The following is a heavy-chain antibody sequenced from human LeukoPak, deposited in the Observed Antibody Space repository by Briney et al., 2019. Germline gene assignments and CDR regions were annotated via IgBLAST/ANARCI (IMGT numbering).Heavy chain of an antibody. CDR3: ATDRNSGKYYDY. V-gene: IGHV3-53*01. D-gene: IGHD1-26*01. CDR1: GFTASSNY. J-gene: IGHJ4*02. Sequence: GGSLRLSCAASGFTASSNYMSWVRQAPGKGLEWLSVIYSGGSTYYADSVKGRFTISRDNSKDTLYLQMNSLRAEDTAVYYCATDRNSGKYYDYWGQGTLVTVSS. CDR2: IYSGGST.